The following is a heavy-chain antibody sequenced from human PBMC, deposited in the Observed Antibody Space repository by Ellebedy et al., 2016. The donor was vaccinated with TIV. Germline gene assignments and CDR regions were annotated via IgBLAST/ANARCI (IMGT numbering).Heavy chain of an antibody. D-gene: IGHD4-17*01. CDR1: GFTFSSYG. CDR3: ARKVPAPTTVPPNWYFDL. V-gene: IGHV3-30*03. J-gene: IGHJ2*01. CDR2: ISYDGSNK. Sequence: PGGSLRLSCAASGFTFSSYGMHWVRQAPGKGLEWVAVISYDGSNKYYADSVKGRFAISRDNAKNSLYLQMNSLRAEDTAVYYCARKVPAPTTVPPNWYFDLWGRGTLVTVSS.